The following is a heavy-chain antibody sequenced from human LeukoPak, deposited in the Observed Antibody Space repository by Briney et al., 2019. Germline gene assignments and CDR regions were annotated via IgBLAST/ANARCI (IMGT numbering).Heavy chain of an antibody. Sequence: GGSLRLSCAASGFTFSSYSMNWVRQAPGKGLEWVSSISSSSSYIYYADSVKGRFTISRDNAKNSLYLQMNSLRAEDTAVYYCARGCSSTSCLNAFDIWGQGTMVTVSS. CDR3: ARGCSSTSCLNAFDI. J-gene: IGHJ3*02. CDR1: GFTFSSYS. CDR2: ISSSSSYI. V-gene: IGHV3-21*01. D-gene: IGHD2-2*01.